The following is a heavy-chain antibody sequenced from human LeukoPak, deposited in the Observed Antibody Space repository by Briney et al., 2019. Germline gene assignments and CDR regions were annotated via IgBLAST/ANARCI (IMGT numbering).Heavy chain of an antibody. CDR2: IDPNSGGA. V-gene: IGHV1-2*02. J-gene: IGHJ1*01. CDR1: GYTFTGYY. CDR3: ARILQAAEYFQH. Sequence: ASVKVSCKASGYTFTGYYMHWFRQAPGQGLEWMGWIDPNSGGANYAQKFQGRVTVTWDTSISTAYMELSRLRSDDTAAYYCARILQAAEYFQHWGQGTLVTVSS.